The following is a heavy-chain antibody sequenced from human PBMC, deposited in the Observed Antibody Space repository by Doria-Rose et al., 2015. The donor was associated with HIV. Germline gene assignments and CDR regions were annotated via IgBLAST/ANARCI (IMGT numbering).Heavy chain of an antibody. CDR3: ARDGFDV. J-gene: IGHJ6*04. Sequence: PGLVKPSQSLSLTCSVTGYSITSGYYWNWIRQFPGNKLEWMGYISYDGSNNYNPSLKNRISITRDASKNQFFLKLNSVTTEDTATYYCARDGFDVWGAGTTVTVSS. CDR1: GYSITSGYY. CDR2: ISYDGSN. D-gene: IGHD3-10*01. V-gene: IGHV4-31*03.